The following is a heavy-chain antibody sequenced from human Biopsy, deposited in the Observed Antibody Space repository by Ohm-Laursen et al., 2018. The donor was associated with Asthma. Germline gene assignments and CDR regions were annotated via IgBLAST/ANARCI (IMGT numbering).Heavy chain of an antibody. CDR3: ARVQKSSGDRWFDP. CDR1: AYTFIGYH. CDR2: INPNGGAT. D-gene: IGHD7-27*01. J-gene: IGHJ5*02. V-gene: IGHV1-2*06. Sequence: ASVKVSCKASAYTFIGYHLHWVRQAPGEGLEWMGRINPNGGATIYAQKFQGRVTMTRDTSISTAYMELSRLTSDDTAVYYCARVQKSSGDRWFDPWGQGTLVTVSS.